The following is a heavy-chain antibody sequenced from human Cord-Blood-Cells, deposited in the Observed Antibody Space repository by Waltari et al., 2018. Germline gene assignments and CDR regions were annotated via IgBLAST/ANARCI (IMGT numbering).Heavy chain of an antibody. D-gene: IGHD2-2*03. Sequence: QVQMVQSGAEATKPGHSDKVYCNDSGSPCTVHYMHWSRQAPGQGLEGMEWINPNSGGTNYAQKFQGRVTMTRDTSISTAYMELSRLRSDDTAVYYCARELDIVVVPAANWFDPWGQGTLVTVSS. V-gene: IGHV1-2*02. CDR2: INPNSGGT. J-gene: IGHJ5*02. CDR3: ARELDIVVVPAANWFDP. CDR1: GSPCTVHY.